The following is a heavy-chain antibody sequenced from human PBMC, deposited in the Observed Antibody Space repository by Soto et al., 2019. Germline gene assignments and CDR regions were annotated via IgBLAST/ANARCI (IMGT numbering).Heavy chain of an antibody. CDR1: GYTFTSYG. D-gene: IGHD4-17*01. CDR2: ISAYNGNT. J-gene: IGHJ3*02. CDR3: AITHDYGDYGNDAFDI. V-gene: IGHV1-18*01. Sequence: ASVKVSCKASGYTFTSYGISWVRQAPGQGLEWMGWISAYNGNTNYAQKLQGRVTMTTDTSTSTAYMELRSLRSDDTAVYYCAITHDYGDYGNDAFDIWGQGTMVTVSS.